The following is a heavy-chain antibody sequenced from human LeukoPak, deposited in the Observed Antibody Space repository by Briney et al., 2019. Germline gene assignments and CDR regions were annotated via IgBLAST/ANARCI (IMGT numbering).Heavy chain of an antibody. CDR1: GLNFSSYG. CDR2: IRSKAYGGTT. J-gene: IGHJ4*02. V-gene: IGHV3-49*04. Sequence: GGSLRLSCAASGLNFSSYGMHWVRQAPGKGLEWVGFIRSKAYGGTTDYAASVKGRFIISRDDSKNIAYLQMNSLKTEDTAVYYCTRVQLVFYFDYWGQGTLVTVSS. CDR3: TRVQLVFYFDY. D-gene: IGHD6-6*01.